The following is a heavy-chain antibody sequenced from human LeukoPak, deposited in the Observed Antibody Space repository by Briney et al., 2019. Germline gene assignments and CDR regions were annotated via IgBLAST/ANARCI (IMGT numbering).Heavy chain of an antibody. CDR2: INPDSGGT. J-gene: IGHJ5*02. D-gene: IGHD2-2*02. V-gene: IGHV1-2*02. Sequence: ASVKVSCKASGYTFTGYYMHWVRQAPGQGPEWMGWINPDSGGTNYAQKFQGRVTMSRDTSISTAYMEVSRLRSDDTDVYYCAREPIVLVPAAIFNWFDPWGQGTLVTVSS. CDR1: GYTFTGYY. CDR3: AREPIVLVPAAIFNWFDP.